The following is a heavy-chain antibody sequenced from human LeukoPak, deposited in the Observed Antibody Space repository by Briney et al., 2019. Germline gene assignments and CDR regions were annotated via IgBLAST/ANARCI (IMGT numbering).Heavy chain of an antibody. CDR3: AAGPWELDF. Sequence: SETLSLTCTVSGVSINTYYASWIRQAPGKGLEFIGFIYNGGNTNYNPSLKSRATISVDTSNNQFSLRLTSVTAADTAMYYCAAGPWELDFWGQGTLVTISS. D-gene: IGHD1-26*01. CDR1: GVSINTYY. J-gene: IGHJ4*02. CDR2: IYNGGNT. V-gene: IGHV4-4*09.